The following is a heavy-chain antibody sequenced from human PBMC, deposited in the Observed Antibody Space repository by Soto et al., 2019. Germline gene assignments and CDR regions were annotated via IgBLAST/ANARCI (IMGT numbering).Heavy chain of an antibody. V-gene: IGHV5-51*07. Sequence: PGESLKISFKGSGYSFTSYWIGWVHQMPGKGLEWMAIIYPGDSDARYSPSFQGQVTISADKSISTAYLQWSGLKASDTAMYYCARRGYCSGGSCFSAPFDIWGQGTMVTVSS. CDR1: GYSFTSYW. CDR2: IYPGDSDA. CDR3: ARRGYCSGGSCFSAPFDI. J-gene: IGHJ3*02. D-gene: IGHD2-15*01.